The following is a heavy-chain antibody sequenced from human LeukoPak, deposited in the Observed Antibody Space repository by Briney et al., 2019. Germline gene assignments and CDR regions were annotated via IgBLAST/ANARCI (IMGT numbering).Heavy chain of an antibody. CDR2: IYYSGPT. CDR3: AHGSSGYNVFDV. V-gene: IGHV4-59*08. Sequence: SETLSLTCNVCGGSISNYYWTWIRQPPGNRLEWIGHIYYSGPTTYNPSLKSRVTISIDTSKNQFSLKLSSVTAADTAAYYCAHGSSGYNVFDVWGRGTVVAVSS. CDR1: GGSISNYY. D-gene: IGHD3-22*01. J-gene: IGHJ3*01.